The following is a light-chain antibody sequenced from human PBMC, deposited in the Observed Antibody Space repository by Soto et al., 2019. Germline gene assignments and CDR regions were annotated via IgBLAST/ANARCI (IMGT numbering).Light chain of an antibody. CDR1: SSDVGSNNL. V-gene: IGLV2-23*02. CDR2: EVS. CDR3: CSYAGSSASYV. Sequence: QSALSQPASVSGSPGQSITISCTGTSSDVGSNNLVSWYQQHPGKAPKLMIYEVSKRPSGISNRFSGSKSGNTASLTISGLQAEDEADYYCCSYAGSSASYVFGAATKLTVL. J-gene: IGLJ1*01.